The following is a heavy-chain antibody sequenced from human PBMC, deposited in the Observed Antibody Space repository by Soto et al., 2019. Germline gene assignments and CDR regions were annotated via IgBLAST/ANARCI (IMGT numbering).Heavy chain of an antibody. V-gene: IGHV1-46*01. CDR2: INPSGGST. J-gene: IGHJ4*02. CDR1: GYTFTSYY. D-gene: IGHD2-15*01. CDR3: ARDDKEDSLVTSN. Sequence: ASVQVSCKASGYTFTSYYMHWVRQPPGQGLEWLGIINPSGGSTSYAQKLQGRVTMTSDTSTSTVYMQLSSLISEDAAAYYCARDDKEDSLVTSNWGQGSMVTVSS.